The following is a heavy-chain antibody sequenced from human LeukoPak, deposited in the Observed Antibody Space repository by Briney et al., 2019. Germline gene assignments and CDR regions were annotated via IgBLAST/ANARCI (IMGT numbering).Heavy chain of an antibody. CDR3: ARGRTGYSGYDTFDY. J-gene: IGHJ4*02. CDR1: GYTFTSYD. CDR2: MNPNSGNT. V-gene: IGHV1-8*01. D-gene: IGHD5-12*01. Sequence: GASVKVSCKASGYTFTSYDINWVRQATGQGLEWMGWMNPNSGNTGYAQKFQGRVTMTRNTSISTAYMELSSLRSEDTAVFYCARGRTGYSGYDTFDYWGQGTLVTVSS.